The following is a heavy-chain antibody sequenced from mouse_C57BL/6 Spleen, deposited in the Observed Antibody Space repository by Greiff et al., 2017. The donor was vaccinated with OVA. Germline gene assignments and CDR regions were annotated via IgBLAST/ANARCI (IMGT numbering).Heavy chain of an antibody. D-gene: IGHD2-1*01. Sequence: EVQLQQSGPELVKPGASVKMSCKASGYTFTDYNMHWVKQSHGKSLEWIGYLNPNNGGTSYNQKFKGKATLTVNKSSSTAYMELRSLTSESSAVDYCARYYGKYDWFAYWGQGTLVTVSA. V-gene: IGHV1-22*01. CDR1: GYTFTDYN. J-gene: IGHJ3*01. CDR3: ARYYGKYDWFAY. CDR2: LNPNNGGT.